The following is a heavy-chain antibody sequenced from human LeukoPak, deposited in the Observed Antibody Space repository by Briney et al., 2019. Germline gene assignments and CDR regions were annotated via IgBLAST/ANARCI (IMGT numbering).Heavy chain of an antibody. Sequence: ASVKVSCKASGGTFSSYAISWVRQAPGQGLEWMGGIIPIFGTANYAQKFQGRVTITADESTSTAYMELSSLRSEDTAVYYCARAPPCGSGSYYIDYYYYGMDVWGKGTTVTVSS. CDR2: IIPIFGTA. J-gene: IGHJ6*04. CDR3: ARAPPCGSGSYYIDYYYYGMDV. V-gene: IGHV1-69*13. D-gene: IGHD3-10*01. CDR1: GGTFSSYA.